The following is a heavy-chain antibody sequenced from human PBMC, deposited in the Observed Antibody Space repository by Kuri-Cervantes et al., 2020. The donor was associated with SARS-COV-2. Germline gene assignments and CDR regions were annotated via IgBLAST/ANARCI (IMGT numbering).Heavy chain of an antibody. J-gene: IGHJ5*02. D-gene: IGHD3-22*01. CDR1: GYSFTSYW. V-gene: IGHV5-51*01. CDR2: IYPGDSDT. Sequence: KVSCKGSGYSFTSYWIGWVRQMPGKGLEWMGIIYPGDSDTRYSPSFQGQVTISADKSISTAYLQWSSLKASDTAIYYCARQGHYERSGYNYFDPWGQGTQVTVSS. CDR3: ARQGHYERSGYNYFDP.